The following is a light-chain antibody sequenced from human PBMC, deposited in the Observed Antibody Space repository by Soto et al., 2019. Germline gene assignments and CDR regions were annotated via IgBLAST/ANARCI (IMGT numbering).Light chain of an antibody. Sequence: QSVLTQPRSLSGSPGQSVTISCTGPTIGAHSFVSWYQDRPDKVPKLLIYDVSQRPSGIPDRFSGSRSANTASLTISGLQADDAAAYYCCSYTGNKVFVLGNGTKVTV. CDR3: CSYTGNKVFV. CDR1: TIGAHSF. V-gene: IGLV2-11*01. J-gene: IGLJ1*01. CDR2: DVS.